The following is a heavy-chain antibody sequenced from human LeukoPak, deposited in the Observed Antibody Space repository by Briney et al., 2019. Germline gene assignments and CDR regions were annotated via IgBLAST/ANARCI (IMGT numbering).Heavy chain of an antibody. CDR3: AKLGGQWLVNFYDY. D-gene: IGHD6-19*01. J-gene: IGHJ4*02. CDR1: EFTLNIYD. V-gene: IGHV3-23*01. Sequence: GGSLRLSCAASEFTLNIYDIHWVRQAPGKGLEWVSAISSSGDTTYYADSVKGRFTISRDNSKNTLYLQMNSLRAEDTAVYYCAKLGGQWLVNFYDYWGQGTLVTVSS. CDR2: ISSSGDTT.